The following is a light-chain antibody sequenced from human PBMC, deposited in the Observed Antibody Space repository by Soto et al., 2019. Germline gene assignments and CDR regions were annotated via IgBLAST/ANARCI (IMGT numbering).Light chain of an antibody. V-gene: IGLV1-40*01. J-gene: IGLJ2*01. CDR2: GHP. CDR1: SSNIGAGYD. Sequence: QSVLTHPPSVSGAPGQRVTFSCTGSSSNIGAGYDVQWYQQLPGASPRLLIFGHPNRPSGVPARFSGSRSGPSASLPISGLQAEDEADYYRQSYDISPSVSVAFGGGTKLNVL. CDR3: QSYDISPSVSVA.